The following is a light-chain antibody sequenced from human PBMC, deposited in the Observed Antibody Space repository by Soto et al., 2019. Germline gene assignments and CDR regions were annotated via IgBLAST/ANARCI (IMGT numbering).Light chain of an antibody. Sequence: DIVVTQSPLSLPVTPGEPASIACKSSQSLLHSNGKNYLDWYLQKPGQSPQLLIYLGSNRASGVPDRFSGSGSGTDFTLRISTVEPEDVGVYYCMQALQSPMYTFGQGTRLELK. CDR3: MQALQSPMYT. CDR1: QSLLHSNGKNY. J-gene: IGKJ2*01. CDR2: LGS. V-gene: IGKV2-28*01.